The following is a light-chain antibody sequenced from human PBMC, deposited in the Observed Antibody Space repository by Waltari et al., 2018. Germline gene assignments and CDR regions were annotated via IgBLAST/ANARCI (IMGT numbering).Light chain of an antibody. CDR2: GAS. V-gene: IGKV3-15*01. CDR1: QSVINN. CDR3: HQYNTWPKT. Sequence: EIVLTQSPATLSVSPGERATLSCRASQSVINNLAWYQQKPGQAPRLLSYGASRRTSDVPVRFSGSGSGTEFTLTISSLRSGDSAMYYCHQYNTWPKTFGQGTKVEI. J-gene: IGKJ1*01.